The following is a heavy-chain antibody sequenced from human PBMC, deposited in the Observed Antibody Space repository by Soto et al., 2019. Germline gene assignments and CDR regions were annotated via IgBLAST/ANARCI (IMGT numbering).Heavy chain of an antibody. CDR1: GFTFSSYG. D-gene: IGHD2-15*01. CDR3: ASIVVTELGGDY. V-gene: IGHV3-33*01. CDR2: IRYDGSNK. Sequence: QVQLVESGGGVVQPGRSLRLSCAASGFTFSSYGMQWVRQAPGKGLDWVAVIRYDGSNKYYADSVKGRFTISRDNSKNTLYLQMNSLRVEDTAVYYCASIVVTELGGDYWGQGTLVTVSS. J-gene: IGHJ4*02.